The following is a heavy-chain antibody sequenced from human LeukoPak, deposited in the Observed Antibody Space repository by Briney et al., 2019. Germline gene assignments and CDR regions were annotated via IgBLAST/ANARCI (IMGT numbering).Heavy chain of an antibody. J-gene: IGHJ4*02. CDR2: ISGSGGST. CDR3: TTYYYDSSALGPADY. D-gene: IGHD3-22*01. Sequence: PGGSLRLSCAASGFTFRNYVIHWVRQAPGKGLEWVSAISGSGGSTYYADSVKGRFTISRDNSKNTLYLQMNSLRAEDTAVYYCTTYYYDSSALGPADYWGQGTLVTVSS. CDR1: GFTFRNYV. V-gene: IGHV3-23*01.